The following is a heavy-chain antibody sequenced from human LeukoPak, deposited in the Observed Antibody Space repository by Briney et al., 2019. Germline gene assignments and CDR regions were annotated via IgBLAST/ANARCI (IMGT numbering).Heavy chain of an antibody. CDR2: AYHTGRT. CDR3: ATGVGRGSSSFVPFDY. V-gene: IGHV4-38-2*01. J-gene: IGHJ4*02. CDR1: GYSISSDYY. D-gene: IGHD6-6*01. Sequence: SETLSLTCVVSGYSISSDYYWGWIRQPPGKGLEWFGSAYHTGRTYYNPSLKSRVTISVDTSNNQFSLRLNSVTAADTAIYYCATGVGRGSSSFVPFDYWGRGMLVTVSS.